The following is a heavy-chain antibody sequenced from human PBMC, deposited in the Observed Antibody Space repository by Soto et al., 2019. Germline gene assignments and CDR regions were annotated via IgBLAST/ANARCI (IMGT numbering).Heavy chain of an antibody. J-gene: IGHJ4*02. D-gene: IGHD3-3*01. CDR1: GVIIGSYV. V-gene: IGHV3-30*03. CDR2: ISYDGRNK. Sequence: GLPLRHSCAGSGVIIGSYVMHRVRQAPGKGLEWLAIISYDGRNKYYADSVKGRFTISRDDSKNTLYLQMNSLRTEDTAVYYCATEWLLKTFDYWGQGTLVTVSS. CDR3: ATEWLLKTFDY.